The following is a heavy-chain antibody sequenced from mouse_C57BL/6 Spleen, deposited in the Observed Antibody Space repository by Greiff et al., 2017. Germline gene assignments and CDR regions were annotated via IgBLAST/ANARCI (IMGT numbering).Heavy chain of an antibody. D-gene: IGHD2-5*01. CDR1: GYTFTDYE. CDR2: IDPETGGT. V-gene: IGHV1-15*01. Sequence: QVQLQQSGAELVRPGASVTLSCKASGYTFTDYEMHWVKQIPVHGLEWIGAIDPETGGTAYNQKFKGKAILTADKSSSTAYMELRSLTSEDSAVYYCTRSYSTGEDYFDYWGQGTTLTVSS. CDR3: TRSYSTGEDYFDY. J-gene: IGHJ2*01.